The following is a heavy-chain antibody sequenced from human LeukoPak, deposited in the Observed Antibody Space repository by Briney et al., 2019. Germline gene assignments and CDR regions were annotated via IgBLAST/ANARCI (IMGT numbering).Heavy chain of an antibody. V-gene: IGHV3-33*03. CDR2: IWYDGSNI. CDR1: GISFSSHG. CDR3: AKDRCVECGFIVGATDY. Sequence: GGTLRLSCAASGISFSSHGMHWVRQAPGKGLEWVAVIWYDGSNIYYADSVKGRFTISRDNSKNTLYLQMNSLRAEDTAVYNCAKDRCVECGFIVGATDYWGQGTLVTVSS. D-gene: IGHD1-26*01. J-gene: IGHJ4*02.